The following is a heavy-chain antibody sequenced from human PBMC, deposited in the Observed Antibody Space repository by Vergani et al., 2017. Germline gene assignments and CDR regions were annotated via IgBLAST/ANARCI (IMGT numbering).Heavy chain of an antibody. CDR2: IDPSDSYT. J-gene: IGHJ5*02. CDR1: GYSFTSHW. CDR3: ARHTTYYYNSSGYYYGWFDP. D-gene: IGHD3-22*01. V-gene: IGHV5-10-1*03. Sequence: EVQLVQSGAEVKKPGESLRISCKGSGYSFTSHWISWVRQMPGKGLEWMGRIDPSDSYTNYSPSFQGHVTISTDKSISTAYLPGSSLKASDTAMYYCARHTTYYYNSSGYYYGWFDPWGQGTLVTVSS.